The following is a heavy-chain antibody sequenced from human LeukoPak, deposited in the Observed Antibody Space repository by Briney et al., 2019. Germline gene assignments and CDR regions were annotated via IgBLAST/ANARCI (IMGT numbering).Heavy chain of an antibody. V-gene: IGHV3-48*01. CDR2: ISSSSSTI. D-gene: IGHD3-22*01. J-gene: IGHJ4*02. CDR1: GFTFSSYS. Sequence: GGSLRLSCAASGFTFSSYSMNWVRQAPGKGLEWVSYISSSSSTIYYADSVKGRFTISRDNAKNSLYLQMNSLRAEDTAVYYCAKKTGSGYYYYFDYWGQGTLVTVSS. CDR3: AKKTGSGYYYYFDY.